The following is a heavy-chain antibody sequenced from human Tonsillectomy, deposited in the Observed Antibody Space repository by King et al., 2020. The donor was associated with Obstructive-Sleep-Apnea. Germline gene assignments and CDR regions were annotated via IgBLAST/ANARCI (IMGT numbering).Heavy chain of an antibody. CDR2: INPSGGST. D-gene: IGHD3-16*02. CDR1: GYTFTSYY. V-gene: IGHV1-46*01. CDR3: AREIMITFGGVIAREDYGMDV. Sequence: VQLVQSGAEVKKPGASVKVSCKASGYTFTSYYMHWVRQAPGQGLEWMGIINPSGGSTSYAQKFQGRVTMTRDTSTCTVYMELSSLRSEDTAVYYCAREIMITFGGVIAREDYGMDVWGQGTTVTVSS. J-gene: IGHJ6*02.